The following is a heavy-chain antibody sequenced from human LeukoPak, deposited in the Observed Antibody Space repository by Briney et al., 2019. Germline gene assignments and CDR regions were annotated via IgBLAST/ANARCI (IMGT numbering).Heavy chain of an antibody. D-gene: IGHD3-22*01. CDR1: GGSFSGYY. Sequence: PSETLSLTCAVYGGSFSGYYWSWIRQPPGKGLEWIGEINHSGSTNYNPSLKSRVTISADTSKNQFSLKLSSVTAADTAVYYCARAGVDYYDSSGYYAYWGQGTLVTVSS. CDR2: INHSGST. V-gene: IGHV4-34*01. J-gene: IGHJ4*02. CDR3: ARAGVDYYDSSGYYAY.